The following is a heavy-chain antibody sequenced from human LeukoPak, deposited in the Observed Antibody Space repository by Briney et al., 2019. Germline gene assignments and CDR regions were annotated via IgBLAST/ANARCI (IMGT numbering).Heavy chain of an antibody. CDR3: TRATGGLSDY. Sequence: ASVKVSCKTSGYIFTNYDINWVRQAPGQGLEWMGWISPYNGDTKYAQKFQDRVIMSTDTSTSTTYMELRSLRSDDTAVYYRTRATGGLSDYWGQGTLVTVSS. CDR2: ISPYNGDT. CDR1: GYIFTNYD. J-gene: IGHJ4*02. D-gene: IGHD1-1*01. V-gene: IGHV1-18*04.